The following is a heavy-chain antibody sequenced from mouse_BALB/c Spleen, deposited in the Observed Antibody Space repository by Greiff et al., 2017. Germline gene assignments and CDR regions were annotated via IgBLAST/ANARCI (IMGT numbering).Heavy chain of an antibody. CDR1: GYAFSSYW. Sequence: QVQLKQSGAELVRPGSSVKISCKASGYAFSSYWMNWVKQRPGQGLEWIGQIYPGDGDTNYNGKFKGKATLTADKSSSTAYMQLSSLTSEDSAVYFCARLGSFYAMDYWGQGTSVTVSS. J-gene: IGHJ4*01. D-gene: IGHD4-1*01. V-gene: IGHV1-80*01. CDR3: ARLGSFYAMDY. CDR2: IYPGDGDT.